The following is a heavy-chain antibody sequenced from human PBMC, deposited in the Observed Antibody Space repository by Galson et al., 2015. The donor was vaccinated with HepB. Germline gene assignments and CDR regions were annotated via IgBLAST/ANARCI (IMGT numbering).Heavy chain of an antibody. CDR3: ARSFVVVPAATNSFDY. D-gene: IGHD2-2*01. V-gene: IGHV2-70*04. CDR1: GFSLSTSGMR. J-gene: IGHJ4*02. Sequence: PALVKPTQTLTLTCTFSGFSLSTSGMRVSWIRQPPGKALEWLARIDWDDDKFYSTSLKTRLTISKDTSKNQVVLTITNMDPVDTATYYCARSFVVVPAATNSFDYWGQGTLVTVSS. CDR2: IDWDDDK.